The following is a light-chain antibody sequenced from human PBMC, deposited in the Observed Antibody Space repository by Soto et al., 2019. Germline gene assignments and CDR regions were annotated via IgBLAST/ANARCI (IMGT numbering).Light chain of an antibody. J-gene: IGKJ5*01. CDR2: AAS. CDR1: QGISSY. V-gene: IGKV1-9*01. Sequence: DIQMTHSPSTVSASVGDRATITCRASQGISSYLTWYQQKPGKAPKLLIYAASTLQSGVPSRFSGSGSGTEFTLTISSLQPEDFATYYCQQLNSHPITFGQGTRLEIK. CDR3: QQLNSHPIT.